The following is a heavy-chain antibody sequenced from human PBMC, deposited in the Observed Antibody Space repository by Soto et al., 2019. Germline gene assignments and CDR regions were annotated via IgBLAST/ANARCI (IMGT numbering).Heavy chain of an antibody. D-gene: IGHD5-18*01. Sequence: QLHLQESGPGLVKPSETLSLTCTVSGGSISSGSYFWGWIRQPPGKGLEWIGSMHYSGTTYYSPSLTSRVTISGDTSKNYFSLKLSSVTAADTAVYYCARQGYTSGRVNWFDPWGQGTLVTVSS. CDR3: ARQGYTSGRVNWFDP. J-gene: IGHJ5*02. CDR1: GGSISSGSYF. CDR2: MHYSGTT. V-gene: IGHV4-39*01.